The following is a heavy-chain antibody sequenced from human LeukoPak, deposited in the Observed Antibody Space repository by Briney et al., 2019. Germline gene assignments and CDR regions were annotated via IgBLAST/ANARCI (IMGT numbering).Heavy chain of an antibody. D-gene: IGHD3-22*01. J-gene: IGHJ5*02. CDR3: ARDPDPDSNWFDP. Sequence: SETLSLTCTVSGYSISSGYYWGWIRQPPGKGLEWIGSIYHSGSTYYNPSLTSRVTISVDTSKNQFSLKLSSVTAADTAVYYCARDPDPDSNWFDPWGQGTLVTVSS. CDR2: IYHSGST. CDR1: GYSISSGYY. V-gene: IGHV4-38-2*02.